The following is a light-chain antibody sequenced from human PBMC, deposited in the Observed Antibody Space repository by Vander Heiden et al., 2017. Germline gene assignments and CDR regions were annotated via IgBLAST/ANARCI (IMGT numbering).Light chain of an antibody. CDR2: DVT. CDR3: SSYTTRGILI. CDR1: SNDVGGYNY. V-gene: IGLV2-14*03. J-gene: IGLJ2*01. Sequence: QSALTPPASVSGSPGQSITISCSGTSNDVGGYNYVSWYQQHPDKGPRLMMYDVTTRPSGVSIRFSGSKSGNTASLTISGLQAEDEADYYCSSYTTRGILIFGGGTKLTVL.